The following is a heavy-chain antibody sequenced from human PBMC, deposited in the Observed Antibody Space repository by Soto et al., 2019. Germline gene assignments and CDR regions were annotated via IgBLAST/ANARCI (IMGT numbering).Heavy chain of an antibody. CDR2: IDPSGGST. J-gene: IGHJ4*02. V-gene: IGHV1-46*03. D-gene: IGHD3-3*01. CDR1: GYNFTSYY. CDR3: ARDLTGGPTYYDFWSGYSPVDY. Sequence: QVQLVQSGAEVKKPGASVKVSCKASGYNFTSYYMHWVRQAPGQGLEWMGIIDPSGGSTSYAQKFHGRVSMTRDTSTSTVYTDLSSLRSEETAVYYCARDLTGGPTYYDFWSGYSPVDYWGLGTLVTVSS.